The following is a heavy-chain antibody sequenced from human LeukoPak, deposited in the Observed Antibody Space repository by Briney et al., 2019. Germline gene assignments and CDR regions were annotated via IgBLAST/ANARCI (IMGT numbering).Heavy chain of an antibody. J-gene: IGHJ6*03. D-gene: IGHD2-2*01. CDR2: INHSGST. Sequence: PSETLSLTCAVYGGSFSGYYWSWIRQPPGKGLEWIGEINHSGSTNYNPSLKSRVTISVDRSKNQFSLKLSSVTAADTAVYYCASTDCSSTSCLPYYYYMDVWGKGTTVTVSS. V-gene: IGHV4-34*01. CDR3: ASTDCSSTSCLPYYYYMDV. CDR1: GGSFSGYY.